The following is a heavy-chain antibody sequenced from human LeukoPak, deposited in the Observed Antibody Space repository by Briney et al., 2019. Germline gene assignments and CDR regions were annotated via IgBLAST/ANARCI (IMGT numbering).Heavy chain of an antibody. D-gene: IGHD2-8*01. CDR1: GGSISSSSYY. Sequence: SETLSLTCTVSGGSISSSSYYWGWIRQPPGKGLEWIGSIYYSGSTYYNPSLKSRVTISVDTSKNQFSLKLSSVTAADTAVYYCARQGRDIVLMVCEADNWFDPWGQGTLVTVSS. CDR3: ARQGRDIVLMVCEADNWFDP. CDR2: IYYSGST. J-gene: IGHJ5*02. V-gene: IGHV4-39*01.